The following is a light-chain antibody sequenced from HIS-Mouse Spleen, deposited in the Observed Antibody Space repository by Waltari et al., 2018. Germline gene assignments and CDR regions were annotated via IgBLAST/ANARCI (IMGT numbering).Light chain of an antibody. CDR2: KDS. Sequence: SYELTQPPSVSVSPGQTARIPCSGDALPKQYASWYQQKPGQAPVLVIYKDSERPSGIPERFSGSSSGTTVTLTISGVQAEDEADYYCQSADSSGTWVFGGGTKLTVL. CDR1: ALPKQY. J-gene: IGLJ3*02. CDR3: QSADSSGTWV. V-gene: IGLV3-25*03.